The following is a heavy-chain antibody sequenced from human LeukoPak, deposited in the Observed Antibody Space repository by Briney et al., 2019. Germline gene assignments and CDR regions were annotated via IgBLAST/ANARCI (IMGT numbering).Heavy chain of an antibody. CDR2: ISWNSGSI. J-gene: IGHJ4*02. D-gene: IGHD4-17*01. V-gene: IGHV3-9*03. CDR1: GFTFDDYA. CDR3: AKAGLNGDYVDY. Sequence: GRSLRLSCAASGFTFDDYAMCWVRQAPGEGLVWVLGISWNSGSIGYADSVKGRFTISRDNAKNSLYLQMNSLRAEDMALYYCAKAGLNGDYVDYWGQGTLVTVSS.